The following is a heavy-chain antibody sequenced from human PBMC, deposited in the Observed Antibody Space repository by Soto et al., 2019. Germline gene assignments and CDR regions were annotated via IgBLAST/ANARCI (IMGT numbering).Heavy chain of an antibody. V-gene: IGHV4-30-4*01. CDR3: AREEIVGATTPVYSFDP. D-gene: IGHD1-26*01. Sequence: QVQLQESGPGLVKPSQTLSLTCTVSGGSLSSGAYYWSWIRQPPGKGLEWIGYIYYSGCTYYNPSLKSRVTKSVDTSKNQFSLKLSSVTAADTAVYYCAREEIVGATTPVYSFDPWGQGTLVTVSS. J-gene: IGHJ5*02. CDR1: GGSLSSGAYY. CDR2: IYYSGCT.